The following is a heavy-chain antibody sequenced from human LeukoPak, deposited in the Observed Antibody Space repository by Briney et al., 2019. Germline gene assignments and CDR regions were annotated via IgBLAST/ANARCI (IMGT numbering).Heavy chain of an antibody. CDR3: AGMSRRDGSGWSDP. CDR1: GGSFSGYY. J-gene: IGHJ5*02. Sequence: SETLSLTCAVYGGSFSGYYWSWIRQPPGKGLEWIGEINHSGSTNYNPSLKSRVTISVDTSKNQFSLKLSAVTAADTAIYYCAGMSRRDGSGWSDPWGQGTLVTVSS. V-gene: IGHV4-34*01. D-gene: IGHD5-24*01. CDR2: INHSGST.